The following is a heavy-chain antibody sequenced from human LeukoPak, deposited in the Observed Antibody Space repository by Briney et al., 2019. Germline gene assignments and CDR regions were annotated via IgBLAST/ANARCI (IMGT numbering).Heavy chain of an antibody. Sequence: GASVKVSCKASGYTFTSYGISWVRQAPGQGVEWVGGISAFNGNTNYAHKLQGRVTMTTATSTSTAHMELRSVRSDDTAVYYCARRGGLSLGELSSPRDYWGQGTLVTVSS. CDR2: ISAFNGNT. J-gene: IGHJ4*02. V-gene: IGHV1-18*01. D-gene: IGHD3-16*02. CDR3: ARRGGLSLGELSSPRDY. CDR1: GYTFTSYG.